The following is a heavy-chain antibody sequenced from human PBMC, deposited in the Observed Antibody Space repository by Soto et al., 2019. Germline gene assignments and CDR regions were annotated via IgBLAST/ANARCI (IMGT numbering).Heavy chain of an antibody. D-gene: IGHD1-20*01. CDR3: ARLDRYYHYMDF. CDR1: GGSIGSYY. CDR2: IYYSGST. J-gene: IGHJ6*03. Sequence: SETLSLTCTVSGGSIGSYYWTWIRQPPGKGLEWIGYIYYSGSTNYNPSLKSRVTISVATSKTQFSLKLSSVTAADTAVYYCARLDRYYHYMDFWGKGTTVTVSS. V-gene: IGHV4-59*08.